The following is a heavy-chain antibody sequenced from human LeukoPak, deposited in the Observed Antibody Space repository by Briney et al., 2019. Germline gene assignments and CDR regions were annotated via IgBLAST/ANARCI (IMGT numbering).Heavy chain of an antibody. CDR2: IFHSGST. CDR1: GGSISSYY. CDR3: ARDLPYCGGDCYSGYDAFDI. D-gene: IGHD2-21*01. J-gene: IGHJ3*02. V-gene: IGHV4-59*01. Sequence: SETLSLTCTVSGGSISSYYWSWIRQPPGKGLEWIGYIFHSGSTNYNPSLKSRVTISVDTSKNQFSLKLSSVTAADTAVYYCARDLPYCGGDCYSGYDAFDIWGQGTMVTVSS.